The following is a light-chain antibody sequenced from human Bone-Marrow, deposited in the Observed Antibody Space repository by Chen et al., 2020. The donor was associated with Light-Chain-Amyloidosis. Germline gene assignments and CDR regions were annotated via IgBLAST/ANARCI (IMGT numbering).Light chain of an antibody. CDR1: QSVLYSSDNKNY. V-gene: IGKV4-1*01. J-gene: IGKJ5*01. CDR3: QQYYSRIT. CDR2: WAS. Sequence: DIVMTQSPEFLAVSLGEGATITCKSSQSVLYSSDNKNYLAWYQQKPGQPPKLLISWASTRESGVPDRFSGSGSGTDFTLTISSLQAEDVAVYFCQQYYSRITFGQGTRLEIK.